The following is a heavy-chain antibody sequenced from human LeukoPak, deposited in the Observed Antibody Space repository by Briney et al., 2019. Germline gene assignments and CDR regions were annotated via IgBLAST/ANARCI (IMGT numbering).Heavy chain of an antibody. CDR3: ARRGYYDSSGSGSYWYFDL. D-gene: IGHD3-22*01. CDR1: GYSISSGYY. V-gene: IGHV4-38-2*01. CDR2: IYHSGST. Sequence: SETLSLTCAVSGYSISSGYYWGWIRQPPGKGLEWIGSIYHSGSTYYNPSLRGRDTISVDTSKNKFSLKLSSVTAADTAVYYCARRGYYDSSGSGSYWYFDLWGRGTLVTVSS. J-gene: IGHJ2*01.